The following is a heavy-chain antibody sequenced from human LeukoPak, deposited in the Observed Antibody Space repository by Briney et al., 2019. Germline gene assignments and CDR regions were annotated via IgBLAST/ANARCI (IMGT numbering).Heavy chain of an antibody. CDR1: GFDFSNYW. Sequence: GGSLRLSCAASGFDFSNYWMSWVRQAPGKGLEWVAVISYDGSNKYYADSVKGRFTISRDNSKNTLYLQMNSLRAEDTAVYYCASLGYCSGGSCLDAFDIWGQGTMVTVSS. V-gene: IGHV3-30*03. J-gene: IGHJ3*02. CDR2: ISYDGSNK. D-gene: IGHD2-15*01. CDR3: ASLGYCSGGSCLDAFDI.